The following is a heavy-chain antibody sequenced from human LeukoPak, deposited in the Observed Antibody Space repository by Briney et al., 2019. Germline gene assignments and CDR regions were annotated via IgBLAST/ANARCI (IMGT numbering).Heavy chain of an antibody. Sequence: ASVKVSCKASGYTFNNYYLYWVRQAPGQGLEWMGIINPIGGSTNYAHKIQGRVTMTRDTSTSTVYMELSSLRSEDTAVYYCARRASGVLRYVDWPLDYWGQGTLVTVSS. J-gene: IGHJ4*02. D-gene: IGHD3-9*01. CDR2: INPIGGST. CDR3: ARRASGVLRYVDWPLDY. CDR1: GYTFNNYY. V-gene: IGHV1-46*02.